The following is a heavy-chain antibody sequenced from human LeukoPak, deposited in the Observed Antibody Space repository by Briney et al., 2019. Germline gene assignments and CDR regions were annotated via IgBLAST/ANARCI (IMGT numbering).Heavy chain of an antibody. Sequence: GGSLRLSCAASGFTFSSYSMNWVRQAPGKGLEWGSSISSSSSYIYYADSVKGRFTISRDNAKNSLYLQMNSLRAEDTAVYYCARFRASCYDYWGQGTLVTVSS. V-gene: IGHV3-21*01. CDR3: ARFRASCYDY. D-gene: IGHD2-2*01. CDR1: GFTFSSYS. CDR2: ISSSSSYI. J-gene: IGHJ4*02.